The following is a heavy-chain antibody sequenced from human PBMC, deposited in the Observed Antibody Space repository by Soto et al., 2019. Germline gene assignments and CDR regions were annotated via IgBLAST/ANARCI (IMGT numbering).Heavy chain of an antibody. D-gene: IGHD3-22*01. CDR3: AKWISYYYDSSGPNYFDY. CDR2: ISGSGGST. V-gene: IGHV3-23*01. CDR1: GFTFSSYA. Sequence: EVQLLESGGGLVQPGGSLRLSCAASGFTFSSYAMSWVRQAPGKGLEWVSAISGSGGSTYYADSVKGRFTISRDNSKNTLDLHMNSLRAEDTAVYYCAKWISYYYDSSGPNYFDYWGQGTLVTVSS. J-gene: IGHJ4*02.